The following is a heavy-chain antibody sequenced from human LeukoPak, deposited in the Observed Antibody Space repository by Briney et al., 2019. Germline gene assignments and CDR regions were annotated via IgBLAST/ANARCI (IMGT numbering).Heavy chain of an antibody. CDR1: GFSFISYG. V-gene: IGHV3-30*18. Sequence: GGSLRLSCAASGFSFISYGMHWVRQAPGMGLEWVGVISDDGRNRKYADSVKGRFTISRDNSKDTLYLQMNSLRDEDTAVYYCAKRPSDYGDYVTYFDYWGQGSLVTVSS. CDR3: AKRPSDYGDYVTYFDY. J-gene: IGHJ4*02. CDR2: ISDDGRNR. D-gene: IGHD4-17*01.